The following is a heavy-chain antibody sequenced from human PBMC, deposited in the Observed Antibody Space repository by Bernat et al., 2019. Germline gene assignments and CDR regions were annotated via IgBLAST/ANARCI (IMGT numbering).Heavy chain of an antibody. CDR3: ARSSGGSLQHFDY. D-gene: IGHD2-15*01. CDR1: FTFDDYG. CDR2: INWNGGST. V-gene: IGHV3-20*03. J-gene: IGHJ4*02. Sequence: EVQLVESGGGVVRPGFTFDDYGMSWVRQAPGKGLEWVSGINWNGGSTGYADSVKGRFTISRDNAKNSLYLQMNRLRAEDTALYYCARSSGGSLQHFDYWGQGTLVTVSS.